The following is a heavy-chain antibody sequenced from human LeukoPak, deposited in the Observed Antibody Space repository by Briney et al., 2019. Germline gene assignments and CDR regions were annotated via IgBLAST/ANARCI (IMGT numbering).Heavy chain of an antibody. J-gene: IGHJ4*02. CDR3: ARIQAYSGSYYMDY. D-gene: IGHD1-26*01. CDR1: GFSLSTSGMC. CDR2: IDWDDDK. V-gene: IGHV2-70*11. Sequence: SGPALVKPTQTLTLTCTFSGFSLSTSGMCVSWVRQPPGEALEWLARIDWDDDKYYSTSLKTRLTISKDTSKNQVVLTMTNMDPVDTATYYCARIQAYSGSYYMDYWGQGTLVTVSS.